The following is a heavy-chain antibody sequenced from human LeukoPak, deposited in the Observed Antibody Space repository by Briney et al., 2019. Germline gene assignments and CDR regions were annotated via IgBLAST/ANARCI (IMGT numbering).Heavy chain of an antibody. CDR1: GGSISSHY. V-gene: IGHV4-4*07. J-gene: IGHJ4*02. CDR2: IYTSEST. Sequence: PSETLSLTCTVSGGSISSHYWSWIRQPAGKGLEWIGRIYTSESTNQNPSLKSRVTMSVDTSKNQFSLKLSSLTAADTAVYYCARVWGSSWYFDYWGQGTLVSVSS. CDR3: ARVWGSSWYFDY. D-gene: IGHD6-13*01.